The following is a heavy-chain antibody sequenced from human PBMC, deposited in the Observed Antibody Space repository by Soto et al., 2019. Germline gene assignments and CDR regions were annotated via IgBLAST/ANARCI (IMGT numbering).Heavy chain of an antibody. CDR2: LNGDGSRP. D-gene: IGHD1-26*01. Sequence: EVQLVESGGGLVQPGGSLRLSCAASGFTFSSYWMYWVRQAPGKGLVWVSRLNGDGSRPSYADSVKGRCTISRDNAENTLYLQMNSLRAEDTAVYYCAREDAVGAHDYWGQGTLVTVSS. CDR1: GFTFSSYW. J-gene: IGHJ4*02. CDR3: AREDAVGAHDY. V-gene: IGHV3-74*01.